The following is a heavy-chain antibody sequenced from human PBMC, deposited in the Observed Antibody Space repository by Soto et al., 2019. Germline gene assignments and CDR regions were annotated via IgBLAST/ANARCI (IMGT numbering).Heavy chain of an antibody. CDR3: ARSLPGTYGAFDL. Sequence: PGGSLRLSCAASEFTFRSYLMHWVRQSPGKGLVWVSRISGDGSSTTYADSVRGRFTISRDNAKNTVYLQMDSLRAEDTAVYYCARSLPGTYGAFDLWGQGTMVTVSS. J-gene: IGHJ3*01. V-gene: IGHV3-74*01. D-gene: IGHD1-7*01. CDR1: EFTFRSYL. CDR2: ISGDGSST.